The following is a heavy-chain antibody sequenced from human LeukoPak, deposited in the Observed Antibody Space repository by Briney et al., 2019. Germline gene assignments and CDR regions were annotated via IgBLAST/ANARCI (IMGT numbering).Heavy chain of an antibody. V-gene: IGHV3-23*01. Sequence: EGSLRLSCAASGFTFSSYAMSWVRQAPGKGLEWVSAISGSGGSTYYADSVKGRFTISRDNSKNTLYLQMNSLRAEDTAVYYCAKGEYSSGWYLADYWGQGTLVTVSS. D-gene: IGHD6-19*01. CDR1: GFTFSSYA. CDR2: ISGSGGST. J-gene: IGHJ4*02. CDR3: AKGEYSSGWYLADY.